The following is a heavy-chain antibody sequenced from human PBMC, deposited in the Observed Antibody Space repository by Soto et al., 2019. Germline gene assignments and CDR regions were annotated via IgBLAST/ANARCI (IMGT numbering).Heavy chain of an antibody. Sequence: GESRKISCKGSGYSCTSYWIGWVRQMTGKGLEWMGIIYPGDSNTRYSPSFQGQVTISADKSISTAYLQWSSLKASDTAMYYCASPIVGATIWMGDDAFDIWGQGTMVTVSS. CDR1: GYSCTSYW. CDR3: ASPIVGATIWMGDDAFDI. J-gene: IGHJ3*02. V-gene: IGHV5-51*01. D-gene: IGHD1-26*01. CDR2: IYPGDSNT.